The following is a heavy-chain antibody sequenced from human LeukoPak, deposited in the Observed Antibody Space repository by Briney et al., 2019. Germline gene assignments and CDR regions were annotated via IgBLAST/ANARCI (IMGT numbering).Heavy chain of an antibody. Sequence: GGSLRLSCAASGFTFSSYGTHWVRQAPGKGLEWVAVISYDGSNKYYADSVKGRFTISRDNSKNTLYLQMNSLRAEDTAVYYCAREPLGCSGGSCYSYGMDVWGKGTTVTVSS. CDR1: GFTFSSYG. V-gene: IGHV3-30*03. CDR3: AREPLGCSGGSCYSYGMDV. CDR2: ISYDGSNK. J-gene: IGHJ6*04. D-gene: IGHD2-15*01.